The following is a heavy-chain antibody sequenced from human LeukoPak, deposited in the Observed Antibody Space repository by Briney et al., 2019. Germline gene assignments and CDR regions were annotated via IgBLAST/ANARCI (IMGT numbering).Heavy chain of an antibody. CDR2: AYYSGRT. CDR3: ARERRSSTSCYEGGWFDP. J-gene: IGHJ5*02. D-gene: IGHD2-2*01. CDR1: GGSISSGGYS. V-gene: IGHV4-30-4*07. Sequence: SQTLSLTCDVSGGSISSGGYSWTWIRQPPGKGLEWIGYAYYSGRTYYSPSLKSRVTISVDTSKNQFSLKLSSVTAADTAVYYCARERRSSTSCYEGGWFDPWGQGTLVTVSS.